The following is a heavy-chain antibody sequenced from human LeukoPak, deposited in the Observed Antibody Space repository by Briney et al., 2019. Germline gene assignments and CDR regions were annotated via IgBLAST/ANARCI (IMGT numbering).Heavy chain of an antibody. V-gene: IGHV4-59*01. CDR3: ATYSGGHIDY. J-gene: IGHJ4*02. Sequence: SETLSLTCTVSGGSISSYYWSWIRQPPGKGLEWIGYIYYSGSTNYNPSLKSRVTMSVDTSKNQFSLKLCSVTAADTAVYYCATYSGGHIDYWGQGSLVTVSS. D-gene: IGHD5-12*01. CDR2: IYYSGST. CDR1: GGSISSYY.